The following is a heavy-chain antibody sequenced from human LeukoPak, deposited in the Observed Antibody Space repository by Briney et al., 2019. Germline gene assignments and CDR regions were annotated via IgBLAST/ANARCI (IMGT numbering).Heavy chain of an antibody. CDR2: ISGSGGST. J-gene: IGHJ5*02. CDR3: ARDLGQYYDTSDNWFDP. D-gene: IGHD3-22*01. Sequence: GGSLRLSCAASGFTFSSYGMSWVRQAPGKGLEWVSAISGSGGSTFYADSVKGRFTISRDNSKNTLNLQMNSLRAEDTAVYYCARDLGQYYDTSDNWFDPWGQGTLVTVSS. CDR1: GFTFSSYG. V-gene: IGHV3-23*01.